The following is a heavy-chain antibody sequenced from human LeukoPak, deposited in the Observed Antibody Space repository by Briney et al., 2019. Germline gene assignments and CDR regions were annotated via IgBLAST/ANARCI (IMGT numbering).Heavy chain of an antibody. J-gene: IGHJ4*02. CDR2: ISSSSSYT. D-gene: IGHD2-2*01. CDR1: GFTFSDYY. V-gene: IGHV3-11*05. CDR3: ARDWGYCSSTSCYEDYSFDF. Sequence: GGSLRLSCAASGFTFSDYYMSWIRQAPGKGLEWVSYISSSSSYTNYADSVKGRFTISRDNSKNSLYLQMNSLRAEDTAVYYCARDWGYCSSTSCYEDYSFDFWCQGTLVTVS.